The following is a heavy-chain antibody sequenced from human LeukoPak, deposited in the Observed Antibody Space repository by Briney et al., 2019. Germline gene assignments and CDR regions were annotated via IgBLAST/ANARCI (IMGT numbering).Heavy chain of an antibody. Sequence: TSETLSLTCTVSGGSISSSSYYWGWIRQPPGKGLEWIGSIYYSGSTYYNPSLKSRVTISVDTSKNQFSLKLSSVTAADTAVYYCARGREQWLVGYYFDYWGQGTLVTVSS. CDR2: IYYSGST. V-gene: IGHV4-39*01. CDR3: ARGREQWLVGYYFDY. CDR1: GGSISSSSYY. D-gene: IGHD6-19*01. J-gene: IGHJ4*02.